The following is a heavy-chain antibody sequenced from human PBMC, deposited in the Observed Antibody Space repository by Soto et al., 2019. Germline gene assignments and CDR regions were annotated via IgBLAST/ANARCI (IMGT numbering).Heavy chain of an antibody. CDR1: GFTVSSNY. Sequence: GGSLRLSCAASGFTVSSNYMSWVRQAPGKGLEWVSVIYSGGSTYYADSVKGRFAISRDNSKNTLYLQMNSLRAEDTAVYYCAKVATIPQIGYWGQGTLVTVSS. D-gene: IGHD5-12*01. CDR3: AKVATIPQIGY. CDR2: IYSGGST. V-gene: IGHV3-66*01. J-gene: IGHJ4*02.